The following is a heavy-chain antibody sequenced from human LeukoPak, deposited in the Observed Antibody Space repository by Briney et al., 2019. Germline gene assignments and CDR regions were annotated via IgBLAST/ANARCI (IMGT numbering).Heavy chain of an antibody. Sequence: PGGSLRLSCSASGFSFSAYAMHWVRQAPGKGLEWVAVISYDGSNKYYADSVKGRFTISRDNSKNTLYLQMNSLRAEDTAVYYCAALPYYDILTGPFDYWGQGTLVTVSS. D-gene: IGHD3-9*01. CDR3: AALPYYDILTGPFDY. V-gene: IGHV3-30*04. CDR2: ISYDGSNK. J-gene: IGHJ4*02. CDR1: GFSFSAYA.